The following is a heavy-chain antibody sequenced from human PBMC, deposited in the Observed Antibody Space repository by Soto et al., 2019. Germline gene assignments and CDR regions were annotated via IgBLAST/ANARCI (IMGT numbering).Heavy chain of an antibody. Sequence: GGSLRLSCAASGFTFDDYAMHWVRQAPGKGLEWVSGISWNSGSIGYAESVKGRFTISRDNAKNSLYLQMNSLRAEDTALYYCAKDILRWGIVVVPAAMFNAFDIWGQGTMVTVSS. J-gene: IGHJ3*02. CDR1: GFTFDDYA. CDR3: AKDILRWGIVVVPAAMFNAFDI. CDR2: ISWNSGSI. V-gene: IGHV3-9*01. D-gene: IGHD2-2*01.